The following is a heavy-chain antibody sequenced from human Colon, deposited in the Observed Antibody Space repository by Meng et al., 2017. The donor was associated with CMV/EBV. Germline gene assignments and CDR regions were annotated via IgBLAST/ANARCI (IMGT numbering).Heavy chain of an antibody. D-gene: IGHD2-21*01. Sequence: SETLSLTCNVSGGSISSTSYYWAWIRQSPGKGLEWIGSVYYSGYTYSNPSLSSRLSISVDRSKNQFFLRLSSVTAADTAVYHCARDRHSEVVIALKGTFDIWGQGTRVTVSS. V-gene: IGHV4-39*07. CDR2: VYYSGYT. CDR3: ARDRHSEVVIALKGTFDI. CDR1: GGSISSTSYY. J-gene: IGHJ3*02.